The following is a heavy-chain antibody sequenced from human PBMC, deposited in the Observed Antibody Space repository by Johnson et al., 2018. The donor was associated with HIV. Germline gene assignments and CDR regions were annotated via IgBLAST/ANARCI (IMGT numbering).Heavy chain of an antibody. Sequence: VQLVESGGGLVKPGGSLRLSCAASGFTFSNAWMSWVRQAPGKGLEWVGRIKSKTDGGTTDYASPVTGRFTISRDDSKNTLYLQMNSLKTEDTAVYYCTTGLPGATYDAFDIWGQGTMVTVSS. V-gene: IGHV3-15*01. D-gene: IGHD5-12*01. J-gene: IGHJ3*02. CDR1: GFTFSNAW. CDR3: TTGLPGATYDAFDI. CDR2: IKSKTDGGTT.